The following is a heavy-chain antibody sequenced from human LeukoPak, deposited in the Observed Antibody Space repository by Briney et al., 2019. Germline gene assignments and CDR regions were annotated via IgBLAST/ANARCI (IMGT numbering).Heavy chain of an antibody. D-gene: IGHD3-10*01. Sequence: ASVKVSCKASGYTFTSYYMHWVRQAPGQGLEWMGIINPSGGSTSYAQKFQGRVTMTRDMSTSTVYMELSSLRSEDTAVYYCARGSFRGNYYGSGSYAFDIWGQGTMVTVSS. CDR2: INPSGGST. J-gene: IGHJ3*02. V-gene: IGHV1-46*01. CDR1: GYTFTSYY. CDR3: ARGSFRGNYYGSGSYAFDI.